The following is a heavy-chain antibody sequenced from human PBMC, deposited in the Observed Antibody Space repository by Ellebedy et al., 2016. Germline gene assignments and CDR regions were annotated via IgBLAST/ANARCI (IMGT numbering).Heavy chain of an antibody. Sequence: GGSLRLXXAASGFTFSSYAMSWVRQAPGKGLEWVSAISGSGGSTYYADSVKGRFTISRDNAKNSLYLQMNSLRAEDTAVYYCAKAQLERHYYYYYMDVWGKGTTVTVSS. CDR1: GFTFSSYA. J-gene: IGHJ6*03. V-gene: IGHV3-23*01. CDR2: ISGSGGST. CDR3: AKAQLERHYYYYYMDV. D-gene: IGHD1-1*01.